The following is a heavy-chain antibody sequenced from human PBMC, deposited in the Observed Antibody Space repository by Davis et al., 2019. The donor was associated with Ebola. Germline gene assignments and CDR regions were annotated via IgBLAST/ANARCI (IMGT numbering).Heavy chain of an antibody. CDR1: GGSISSSSYY. CDR3: ARHGMGGGTLNTAFDI. V-gene: IGHV4-39*01. CDR2: IYYSGST. Sequence: SETLYLTCTVSGGSISSSSYYWGWIRQPPGKGLEWIGSIYYSGSTYYNPSLKSRVTISVDTSKNQFSLKLSSVTAADTAVYYCARHGMGGGTLNTAFDIWGQGTMVTVSS. D-gene: IGHD2-15*01. J-gene: IGHJ3*02.